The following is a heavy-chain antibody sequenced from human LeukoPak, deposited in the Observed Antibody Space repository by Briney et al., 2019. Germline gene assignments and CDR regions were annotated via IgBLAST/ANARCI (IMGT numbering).Heavy chain of an antibody. D-gene: IGHD3-10*01. CDR3: ARRGLVGFGELLTTLFDY. J-gene: IGHJ4*02. CDR1: GGSISSSSYY. V-gene: IGHV4-39*01. Sequence: PSETLSLTCTVSGGSISSSSYYWGWIRQPPGKGLEWIGGIYYSGSTYYNPSLKSRVTISVDTSKNQFSLKLSSVTAADTAVYYCARRGLVGFGELLTTLFDYWGQGTLVTVSS. CDR2: IYYSGST.